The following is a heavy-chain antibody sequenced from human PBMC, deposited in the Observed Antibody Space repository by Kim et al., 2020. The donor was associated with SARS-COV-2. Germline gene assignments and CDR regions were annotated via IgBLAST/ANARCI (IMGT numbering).Heavy chain of an antibody. CDR3: ARGVNWNYVLNWFDP. V-gene: IGHV4-34*01. D-gene: IGHD1-7*01. J-gene: IGHJ5*02. Sequence: PSLKSRVTISVDTSKNQFSLKLSSVTAADTAVYYCARGVNWNYVLNWFDPWGQGTLVTVSS.